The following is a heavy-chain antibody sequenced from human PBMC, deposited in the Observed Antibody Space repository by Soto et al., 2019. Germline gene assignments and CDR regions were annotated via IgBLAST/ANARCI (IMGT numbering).Heavy chain of an antibody. CDR1: GDSFSSGYW. D-gene: IGHD2-15*01. V-gene: IGHV4-4*02. CDR2: ISHSGTA. J-gene: IGHJ4*02. Sequence: QVQLQESGPGLVKPSETLSLTCAVSGDSFSSGYWWSWVRQPPGKGLQWIGQISHSGTANYNPSLESRVTMSVDKSKNQFALILTSVTAADTAVYYCARHGGRFFEYGGQGILVTVSS. CDR3: ARHGGRFFEY.